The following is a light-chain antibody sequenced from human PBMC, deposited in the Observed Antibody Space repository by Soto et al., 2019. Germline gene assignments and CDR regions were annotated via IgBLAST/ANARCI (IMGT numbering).Light chain of an antibody. V-gene: IGLV4-69*01. Sequence: QPVLTQSPSASASLGASVKLTCTLSSGHSSYAIAWHQQRPERGPRYLMILNSDGSHRKGDGIPDRFSGFSSGAERYLTISSLQSEDEADYYCQTWGTGIRVFGGGTKVTVL. J-gene: IGLJ2*01. CDR3: QTWGTGIRV. CDR1: SGHSSYA. CDR2: LNSDGSH.